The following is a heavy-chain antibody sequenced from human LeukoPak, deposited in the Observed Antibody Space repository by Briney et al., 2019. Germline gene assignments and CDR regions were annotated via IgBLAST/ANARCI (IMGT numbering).Heavy chain of an antibody. CDR1: GDSVSSNSVA. D-gene: IGHD1-26*01. Sequence: SQTLSLTCAISGDSVSSNSVAWNWIRQSPSRGLEWLGSTYYRPNWYNDYALSVKSRITINPDTSKNKFSLQLNSVTPEDTAVYYCARDRGSLRYYFDYWGQGTLVTVSS. V-gene: IGHV6-1*01. CDR3: ARDRGSLRYYFDY. CDR2: TYYRPNWYN. J-gene: IGHJ4*02.